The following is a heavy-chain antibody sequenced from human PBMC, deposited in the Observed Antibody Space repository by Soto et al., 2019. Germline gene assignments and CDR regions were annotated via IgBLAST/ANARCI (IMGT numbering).Heavy chain of an antibody. CDR3: VKDRYVDY. Sequence: PGGSLRLSCSVSGFTFNSYAMHWVRQAPGKGLQYVSSISSNGGSTYYADSVTGRFIISRDNSKNTLYLQMSGLRGEDTAVYYCVKDRYVDYWGQGTLVTVSS. CDR2: ISSNGGST. V-gene: IGHV3-64D*06. J-gene: IGHJ4*02. CDR1: GFTFNSYA.